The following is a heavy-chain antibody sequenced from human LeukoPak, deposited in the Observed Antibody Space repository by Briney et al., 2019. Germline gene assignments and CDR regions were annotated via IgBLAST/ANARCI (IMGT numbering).Heavy chain of an antibody. Sequence: GGSLRLSCAASGFTFGIYWMSWVRQAPGKGLEWVGNIKKDGSEKYYAYSVKGRFTISTDNAQKSVYLQMTSLRAEDTAVYYCASGYYYDSSGPPDYFDYWGQGTLVTVS. CDR2: IKKDGSEK. D-gene: IGHD3-22*01. CDR3: ASGYYYDSSGPPDYFDY. CDR1: GFTFGIYW. V-gene: IGHV3-7*01. J-gene: IGHJ4*02.